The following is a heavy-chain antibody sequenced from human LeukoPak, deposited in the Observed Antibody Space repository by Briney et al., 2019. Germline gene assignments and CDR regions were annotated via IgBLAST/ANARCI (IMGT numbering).Heavy chain of an antibody. D-gene: IGHD5-12*01. J-gene: IGHJ4*02. CDR1: GISFNNYG. CDR3: AKVISSYSGYDSY. Sequence: GVSLRLSCAASGISFNNYGMSWVRQAPGKGLEWVSSISNGGHHTYYADPVRGRFTISRDNSKNTLYLQMDSLRAADTAVYYCAKVISSYSGYDSYWGQGTLVTVSS. V-gene: IGHV3-23*01. CDR2: ISNGGHHT.